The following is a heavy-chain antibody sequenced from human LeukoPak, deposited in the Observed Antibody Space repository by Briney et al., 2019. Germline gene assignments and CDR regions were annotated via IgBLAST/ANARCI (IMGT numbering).Heavy chain of an antibody. V-gene: IGHV4-59*01. Sequence: SETLSLTCTVSGGSISSYYWSWIRQPPGKGLEWIGYIYYSGSTNYNPSLKSRVTISVGTSKNQFSLKLSSVTAADTAVYYCAREGCSSTSCYGGGIFDYWGQGTLVTVSS. J-gene: IGHJ4*02. D-gene: IGHD2-2*01. CDR3: AREGCSSTSCYGGGIFDY. CDR1: GGSISSYY. CDR2: IYYSGST.